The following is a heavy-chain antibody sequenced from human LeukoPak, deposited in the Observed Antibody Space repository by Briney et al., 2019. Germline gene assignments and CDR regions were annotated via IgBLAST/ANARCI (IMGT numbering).Heavy chain of an antibody. CDR1: GDSVSSNSAT. Sequence: SQTLSLTCAISGDSVSSNSATWNWIRQSPSKGLEWLGRTYYKSKWYNNYAVSVKSRITINPDTSKNQFSLQLNSVTPEDTAVYYCARASSSGWYELNIWGQGTMVTVSS. CDR3: ARASSSGWYELNI. J-gene: IGHJ3*02. V-gene: IGHV6-1*01. D-gene: IGHD6-19*01. CDR2: TYYKSKWYN.